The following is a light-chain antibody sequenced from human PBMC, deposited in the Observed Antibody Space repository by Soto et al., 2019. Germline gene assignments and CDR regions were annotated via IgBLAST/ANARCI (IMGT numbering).Light chain of an antibody. Sequence: QSVLTQPPSASGTPGQRVTISCSGSSSNVGSNTVNWYQQLPGTAPKLLIYNNNQRPSGVPERFSGSKSGTSASLAISGLQSEDEADYYCEAWDDSLNGPGVFGGGTKPTVL. CDR3: EAWDDSLNGPGV. J-gene: IGLJ2*01. CDR1: SSNVGSNT. V-gene: IGLV1-44*01. CDR2: NNN.